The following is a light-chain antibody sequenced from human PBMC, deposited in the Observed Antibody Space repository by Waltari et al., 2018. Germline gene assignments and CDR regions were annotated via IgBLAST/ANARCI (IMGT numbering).Light chain of an antibody. Sequence: AIRMTQSPSSFSASTGDRVTITCRASQGISSYLAWYQQKPGKAPKLLIYAAYTLQSGVPSRFSGSGSGTDFTLTISCLQSEDFATYYCQQYYSYPGTFGQGTKVEIK. CDR3: QQYYSYPGT. J-gene: IGKJ1*01. CDR2: AAY. CDR1: QGISSY. V-gene: IGKV1-8*01.